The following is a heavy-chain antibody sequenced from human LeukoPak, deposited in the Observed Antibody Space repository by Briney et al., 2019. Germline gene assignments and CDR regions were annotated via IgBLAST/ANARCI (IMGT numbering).Heavy chain of an antibody. V-gene: IGHV1-2*02. CDR3: ARDKSTTRHFDY. J-gene: IGHJ4*02. CDR1: GYTFTGYY. D-gene: IGHD5/OR15-5a*01. CDR2: IIPNSGGA. Sequence: ASVKVSCKASGYTFTGYYMHWVRQAPGQGLEWMAWIIPNSGGANYAQKFQGRVTMTRDTSISTAYMELSSLRSDDTAVYYCARDKSTTRHFDYWGQGTLATVSS.